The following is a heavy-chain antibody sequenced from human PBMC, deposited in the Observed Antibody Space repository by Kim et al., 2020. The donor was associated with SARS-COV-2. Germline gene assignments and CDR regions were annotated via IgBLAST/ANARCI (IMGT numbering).Heavy chain of an antibody. V-gene: IGHV1-69*13. Sequence: SVKVSCKASGDTFSSYAISWVRQAPGQRLEWMGGIIAIFGNANYAQKFQGRVTITADESTSTAYMELSSLRSEDTAVYYCAREGCRYPPGFYYFYYGMDVWGQGPAVPVSS. CDR1: GDTFSSYA. CDR3: AREGCRYPPGFYYFYYGMDV. CDR2: IIAIFGNA. J-gene: IGHJ6*02. D-gene: IGHD1-26*01.